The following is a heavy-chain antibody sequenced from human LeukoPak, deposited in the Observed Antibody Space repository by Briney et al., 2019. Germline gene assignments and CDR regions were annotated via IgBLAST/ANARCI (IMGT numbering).Heavy chain of an antibody. D-gene: IGHD6-6*01. CDR3: ARGHDRIAARRWGWFDP. CDR1: GGPISVDY. CDR2: IYYTGRT. V-gene: IGHV4-59*01. Sequence: SETLSLTRIVSGGPISVDYWNWIRQAPGKGLEWIGYIYYTGRTKYNPSLASRLTISIDTSKSQFSLRLTSVTAADTAVYYCARGHDRIAARRWGWFDPWGQGTLVTVSS. J-gene: IGHJ5*02.